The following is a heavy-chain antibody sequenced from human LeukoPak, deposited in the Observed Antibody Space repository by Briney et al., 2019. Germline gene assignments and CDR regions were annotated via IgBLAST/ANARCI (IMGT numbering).Heavy chain of an antibody. J-gene: IGHJ6*03. CDR1: GGSFSGYY. CDR3: ARESFSYMDV. CDR2: INHSGST. D-gene: IGHD2/OR15-2a*01. Sequence: SETLSLTCAVYGGSFSGYYWSWIRQPPGKGLEWIGEINHSGSTNYNPSLKSRVTISADTSKNQFSLKLSSVTAADTAVYYCARESFSYMDVWGKGTTVTVSS. V-gene: IGHV4-34*01.